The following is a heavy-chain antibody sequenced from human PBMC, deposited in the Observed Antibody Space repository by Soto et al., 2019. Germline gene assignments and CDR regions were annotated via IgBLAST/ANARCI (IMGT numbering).Heavy chain of an antibody. CDR1: GYTFTSYS. J-gene: IGHJ6*02. D-gene: IGHD2-15*01. V-gene: IGHV1-46*01. Sequence: ASVKVSCKASGYTFTSYSMHWVRQAPGQGLEWMGIINPSSGRTSYAQNFQGRVTMTSDTSTSIVYMEMSSLKSEDTAVYYCARDHNFGFILYAMDVWGQGATVTVSS. CDR2: INPSSGRT. CDR3: ARDHNFGFILYAMDV.